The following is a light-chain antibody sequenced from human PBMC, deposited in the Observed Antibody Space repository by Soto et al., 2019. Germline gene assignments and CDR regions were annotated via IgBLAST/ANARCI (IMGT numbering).Light chain of an antibody. CDR2: GAS. V-gene: IGKV3-15*01. Sequence: EIVMTQSPATLSVSPGERATLSCRASQSVSSNLAWYQQKPGQAPRLLIYGASTRATGIPAGFSGSGSGTEFTLTISSLQSEDLAVYYCQQYSNWPRTFGQGTKVEIK. CDR1: QSVSSN. CDR3: QQYSNWPRT. J-gene: IGKJ1*01.